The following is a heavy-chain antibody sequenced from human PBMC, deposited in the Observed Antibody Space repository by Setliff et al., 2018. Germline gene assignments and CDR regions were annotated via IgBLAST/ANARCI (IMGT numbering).Heavy chain of an antibody. J-gene: IGHJ4*02. Sequence: GGSLRLSCAASGFTFSSYTMAWVRQVPGKGLEWVSGINWKGLITGYADSVKGRFTISRDNSKNTVYLEMNNLRADDTAVYYCAGDPPRSDWRLDSWGQGTLVTVSS. CDR3: AGDPPRSDWRLDS. D-gene: IGHD1-26*01. V-gene: IGHV3-20*04. CDR1: GFTFSSYT. CDR2: INWKGLIT.